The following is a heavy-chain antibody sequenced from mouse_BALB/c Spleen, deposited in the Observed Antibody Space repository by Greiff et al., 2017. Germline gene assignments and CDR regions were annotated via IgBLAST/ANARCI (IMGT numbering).Heavy chain of an antibody. V-gene: IGHV1-7*01. CDR2: INPSTGYT. CDR1: GYTFTSYW. CDR3: ARGNSDDGY. J-gene: IGHJ2*01. D-gene: IGHD2-3*01. Sequence: QVQLKQSGAELAKPGASVKMSCKASGYTFTSYWMHWVKQRPGQGLEWIGYINPSTGYTEYNQKFKDKATLTADKSSSTAYMQLSSLTSEDSAVYYCARGNSDDGYWGQGTTLTVSS.